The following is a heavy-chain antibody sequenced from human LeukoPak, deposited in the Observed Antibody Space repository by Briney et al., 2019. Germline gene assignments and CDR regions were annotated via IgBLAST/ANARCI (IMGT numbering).Heavy chain of an antibody. CDR3: AKGGVNPVTAGDY. D-gene: IGHD2-21*02. Sequence: PGGSLRLSCAASGFTFSSYAMSWVRQAPGKGLECVSGISESGGTTYYVDSVKGRFTISRDNSKNTVYLQMNSLRGDDTAIYYCAKGGVNPVTAGDYWGQGTLVTVSS. CDR1: GFTFSSYA. V-gene: IGHV3-23*01. J-gene: IGHJ4*02. CDR2: ISESGGTT.